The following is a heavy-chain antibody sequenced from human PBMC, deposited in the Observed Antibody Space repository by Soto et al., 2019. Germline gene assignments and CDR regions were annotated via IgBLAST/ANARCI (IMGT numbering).Heavy chain of an antibody. D-gene: IGHD3-22*01. CDR1: GGSISSYY. CDR3: ARMVYYDSSGYYGFSAGYFDY. V-gene: IGHV4-4*07. CDR2: IYTSGST. J-gene: IGHJ4*02. Sequence: PSAPLSRTCTVSGGSISSYYWSWIRQPAGKGLEWIGRIYTSGSTNYNPSLKSRVTMSVDTSKNQFSLKLSSVTAADTAVYYCARMVYYDSSGYYGFSAGYFDYWGQGTLVTVPQ.